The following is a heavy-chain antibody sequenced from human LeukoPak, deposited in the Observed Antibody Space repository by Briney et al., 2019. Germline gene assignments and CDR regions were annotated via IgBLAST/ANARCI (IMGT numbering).Heavy chain of an antibody. Sequence: GGPLRLSCVVAGINLADYAMHWVRQPPGKGLEWVSLISADGGSTFSADSVKGRFSISRDNSKNSLYLQMNSLRSEDTAMYYCAKESGKFDYWGQGTLVAVSS. J-gene: IGHJ4*02. CDR2: ISADGGST. CDR1: GINLADYA. V-gene: IGHV3-43*02. CDR3: AKESGKFDY.